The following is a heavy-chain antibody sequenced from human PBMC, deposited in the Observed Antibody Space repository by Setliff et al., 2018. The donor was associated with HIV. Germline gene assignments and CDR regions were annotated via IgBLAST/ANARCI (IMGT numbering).Heavy chain of an antibody. Sequence: SETLSLTCTVSGGSILRYFLTWTRQPAGEGLEWIGRTHASGTTQCEPSLKNRCSMSIDTAKNQFSLKLSAVTAAYTAVYYCARQTATGTSATFDSWGQGSLVTVSS. V-gene: IGHV4-4*07. D-gene: IGHD2-21*02. CDR2: THASGTT. J-gene: IGHJ4*02. CDR3: ARQTATGTSATFDS. CDR1: GGSILRYF.